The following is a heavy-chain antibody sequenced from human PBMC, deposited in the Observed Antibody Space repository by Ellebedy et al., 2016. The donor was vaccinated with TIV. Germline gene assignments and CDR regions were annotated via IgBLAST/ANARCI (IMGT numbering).Heavy chain of an antibody. V-gene: IGHV4-59*01. Sequence: SETLSLTXTVSGGSISSYYWSWIRQPPGKGLEWIGYIYYSGSTNYNPSLKSRVTISVDTSKNQFSLKLSSVTAADTAVYYCARGYGYSGYAPVVRFDYWGQGTLVTVSS. J-gene: IGHJ4*02. CDR3: ARGYGYSGYAPVVRFDY. CDR1: GGSISSYY. D-gene: IGHD5-12*01. CDR2: IYYSGST.